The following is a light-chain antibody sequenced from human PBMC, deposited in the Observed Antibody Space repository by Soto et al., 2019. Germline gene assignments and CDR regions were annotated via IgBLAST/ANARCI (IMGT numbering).Light chain of an antibody. V-gene: IGLV2-23*02. CDR2: EVN. J-gene: IGLJ3*02. CDR3: CSYVGSSTSWV. CDR1: SSDVGSHNL. Sequence: QSVLTQPASVSGSPGQSITISCTGTSSDVGSHNLVSWYQQHPGKAPKLMIYEVNKRYSGVSNRFSGSKSGNTASLTISGLQAEDEADYYCCSYVGSSTSWVFGGGTKVTVL.